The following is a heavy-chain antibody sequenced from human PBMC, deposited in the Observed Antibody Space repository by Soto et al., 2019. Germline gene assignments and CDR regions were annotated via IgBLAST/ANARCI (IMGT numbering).Heavy chain of an antibody. CDR3: ARNYDSTAGGAFDI. J-gene: IGHJ3*02. V-gene: IGHV3-53*01. Sequence: EVQLVASGGGLIQPGGSLRLSCAASGFTVSSNYMSWVRQAPGKGLEWVSVIYSGGSTYYADSVKGRFTISRDNSKNTLYLQMNSLIAQDTAVYYGARNYDSTAGGAFDIWGQGTMVTVSS. D-gene: IGHD3-22*01. CDR2: IYSGGST. CDR1: GFTVSSNY.